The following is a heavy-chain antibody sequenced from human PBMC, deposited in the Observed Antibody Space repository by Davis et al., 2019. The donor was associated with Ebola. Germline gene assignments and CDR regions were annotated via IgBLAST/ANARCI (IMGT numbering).Heavy chain of an antibody. J-gene: IGHJ4*02. CDR2: ISYDGSDR. CDR1: GFTFSSYS. D-gene: IGHD3-10*01. Sequence: GESPKISCAASGFTFSSYSMNWVRQAPGKGVEWLALISYDGSDRYYGDSVRGRFTISRDNSKNMLYVQMNSLRAEDTAVYYCARDQGGAVLDSWGQGTLVTVSS. V-gene: IGHV3-30*03. CDR3: ARDQGGAVLDS.